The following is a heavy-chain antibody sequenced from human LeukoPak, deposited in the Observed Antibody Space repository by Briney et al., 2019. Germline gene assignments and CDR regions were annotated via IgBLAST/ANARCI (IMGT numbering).Heavy chain of an antibody. CDR3: ARRIAAAGKKDEVNWFDP. D-gene: IGHD6-13*01. J-gene: IGHJ5*02. CDR2: IYYSEST. V-gene: IGHV4-31*03. Sequence: SQTLSLTCTVSGGSISSGGYYWSWIRQHPGKGLEWLGYIYYSESTYYNPSLKSRVTISVDTSKNQFSLKLSSVTAADTAVYYCARRIAAAGKKDEVNWFDPWGQGTLVTVSS. CDR1: GGSISSGGYY.